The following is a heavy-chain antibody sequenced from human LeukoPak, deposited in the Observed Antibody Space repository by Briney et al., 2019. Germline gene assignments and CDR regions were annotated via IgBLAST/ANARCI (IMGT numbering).Heavy chain of an antibody. CDR1: GGSISSYY. V-gene: IGHV4-59*01. CDR3: ARGGWAVRGITAGRLDY. Sequence: SETLSLTCTVSGGSISSYYWSWIRQPPGKGLEWIGYIYYSGSTNYNPSLKSRVTISVDTSKNQFSLKLSSVTAADTAVYYCARGGWAVRGITAGRLDYWGQGTLVTVSS. D-gene: IGHD3-10*01. CDR2: IYYSGST. J-gene: IGHJ4*02.